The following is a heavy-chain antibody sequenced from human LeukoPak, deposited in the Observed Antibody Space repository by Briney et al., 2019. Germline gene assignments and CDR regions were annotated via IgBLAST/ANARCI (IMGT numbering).Heavy chain of an antibody. CDR3: ARPRFPYYRLSGADYYYMDV. V-gene: IGHV1-69*06. J-gene: IGHJ6*03. D-gene: IGHD2-21*01. Sequence: SVKVSCKASGYTFTNYGISWVPQAPGQGLEWMGGIIPIFGTKNYAQKFQGRVTITADKSATTAYMELSSLRSEDTAVYYCARPRFPYYRLSGADYYYMDVWAKGTTVTVSS. CDR1: GYTFTNYG. CDR2: IIPIFGTK.